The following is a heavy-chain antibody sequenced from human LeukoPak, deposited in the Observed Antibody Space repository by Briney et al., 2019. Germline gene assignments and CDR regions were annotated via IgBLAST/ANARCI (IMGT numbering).Heavy chain of an antibody. D-gene: IGHD3-22*01. CDR1: GGSISSSSYY. Sequence: PSETLSLTCTVSGGSISSSSYYWGWIRQPPGKGLEWIGSIYYSGSTNYNPSLKSRVTISVDTSKNQFSLKLSSVTAADTAVYYCARVDHYYDSSGYYSGAFDIWGQGTMVTVSS. CDR3: ARVDHYYDSSGYYSGAFDI. CDR2: IYYSGST. J-gene: IGHJ3*02. V-gene: IGHV4-39*07.